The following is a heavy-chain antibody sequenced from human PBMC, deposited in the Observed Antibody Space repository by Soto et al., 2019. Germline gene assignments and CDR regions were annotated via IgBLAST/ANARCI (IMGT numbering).Heavy chain of an antibody. CDR1: GYTFTSYY. CDR3: IIVVVPAAIRTDFDY. V-gene: IGHV1-46*01. J-gene: IGHJ4*02. D-gene: IGHD2-2*01. Sequence: ASVKVSCKASGYTFTSYYMHWVRQAPGQGLEWMGIINPSGGSTSYAQKFQGRVTMTRDTSTSTVYMELSSLRSEDTAVYYCIIVVVPAAIRTDFDYWGQGTLVTVSS. CDR2: INPSGGST.